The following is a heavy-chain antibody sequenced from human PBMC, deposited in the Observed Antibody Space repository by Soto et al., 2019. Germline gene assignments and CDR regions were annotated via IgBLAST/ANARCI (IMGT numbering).Heavy chain of an antibody. CDR2: ISGSGGST. CDR3: AKDQGPDDYQLEHDAFDI. V-gene: IGHV3-23*01. CDR1: GFTFSSYA. J-gene: IGHJ3*02. Sequence: GGSLRLSCAASGFTFSSYAMSWVRQAPGKGLEWVSAISGSGGSTYYADSVKGRFTISRDNSKNTLYLQMNSLRAEDTAVYYCAKDQGPDDYQLEHDAFDIWGQGTMVTVSS. D-gene: IGHD2-2*01.